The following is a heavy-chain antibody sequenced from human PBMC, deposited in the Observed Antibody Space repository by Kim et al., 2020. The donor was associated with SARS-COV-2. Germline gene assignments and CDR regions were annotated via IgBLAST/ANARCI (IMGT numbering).Heavy chain of an antibody. V-gene: IGHV3-23*03. J-gene: IGHJ4*02. D-gene: IGHD5-12*01. CDR2: IYADASNT. Sequence: GGSLRLSCVASKFIFQNYAMSWVRQAPGRGLEWVSIIYADASNTDYADSVKGRFTISRDNSKNTLYLQMNSLRAEDTAVYYCARGHMATHKVYFDYWGQGTLVTVSS. CDR1: KFIFQNYA. CDR3: ARGHMATHKVYFDY.